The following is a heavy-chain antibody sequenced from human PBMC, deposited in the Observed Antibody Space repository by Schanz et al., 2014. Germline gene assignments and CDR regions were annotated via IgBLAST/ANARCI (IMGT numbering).Heavy chain of an antibody. V-gene: IGHV1-2*06. CDR3: ARGGAYRSPSPVFYFDY. D-gene: IGHD6-6*01. CDR1: GYSIGGYY. Sequence: QEQLVQSGAEVKTPGDSVKVSCKASGYSIGGYYMHWVRQAPGGGPEWMGRINPNTGGTQYAQKFQGRVTMTTAKSISTVYMELSRLRSDDTAVYYCARGGAYRSPSPVFYFDYWGQGTLVTVSS. CDR2: INPNTGGT. J-gene: IGHJ4*02.